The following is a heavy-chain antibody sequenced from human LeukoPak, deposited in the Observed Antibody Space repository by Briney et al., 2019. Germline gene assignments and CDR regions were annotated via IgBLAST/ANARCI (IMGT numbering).Heavy chain of an antibody. CDR1: GGSISSSSYY. D-gene: IGHD3/OR15-3a*01. CDR2: IYYSGST. CDR3: ARDRTGGTLDY. Sequence: SETLSLTCTVSGGSISSSSYYWGWIRQPPGKGLEWIGSIYYSGSTYYNPSLKSRVTISVDTSKNQFSLKLSSVTAADTAVYYCARDRTGGTLDYWGQGTLVTVSS. J-gene: IGHJ4*02. V-gene: IGHV4-39*07.